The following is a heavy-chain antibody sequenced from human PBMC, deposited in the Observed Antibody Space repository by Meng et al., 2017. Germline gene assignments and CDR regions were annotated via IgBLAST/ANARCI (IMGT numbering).Heavy chain of an antibody. CDR1: GGSFSGHY. CDR2: VADGGHN. CDR3: ARNRYDRSTHVFDP. Sequence: QVQLQQWGAGLLKPSETLSLTCTVYGGSFSGHYWSWIRQAPGGGWEWSWEVADGGHNTYTPALKSRVTVSGATSKNAVSLKLISVTAADTAVYYCARNRYDRSTHVFDPWGQGTLVTVSS. V-gene: IGHV4-34*01. J-gene: IGHJ5*02. D-gene: IGHD3-22*01.